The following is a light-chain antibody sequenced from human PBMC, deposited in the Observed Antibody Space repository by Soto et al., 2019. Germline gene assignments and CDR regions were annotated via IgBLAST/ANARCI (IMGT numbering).Light chain of an antibody. CDR1: SSDVGGYSY. J-gene: IGLJ1*01. CDR2: DVT. CDR3: CSYTGSYSYV. V-gene: IGLV2-11*01. Sequence: QSALTQPHSVSGSPGQSVTISCTGTSSDVGGYSYVSWYQQHPGKAPQPIIYDVTERPSGVPDRFSGSKSGNTASPTISGLQAEDEADYYCCSYTGSYSYVFGIGTKVTVL.